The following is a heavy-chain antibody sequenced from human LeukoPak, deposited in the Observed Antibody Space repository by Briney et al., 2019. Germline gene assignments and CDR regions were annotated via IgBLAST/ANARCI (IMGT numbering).Heavy chain of an antibody. CDR1: GGSFSGYY. CDR3: ARGRGGSFDY. Sequence: SETLSLTCAVYGGSFSGYYWSWIRQPPGKGLEWIGEINHSGSTNYNPSLKSRVTISVDTSKSQFSLKLSSVTAADTAVYYCARGRGGSFDYWGQGTLVTVSS. CDR2: INHSGST. V-gene: IGHV4-34*01. J-gene: IGHJ4*02. D-gene: IGHD2-15*01.